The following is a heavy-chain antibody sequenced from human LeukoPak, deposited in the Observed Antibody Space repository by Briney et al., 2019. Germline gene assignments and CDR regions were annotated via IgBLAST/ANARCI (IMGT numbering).Heavy chain of an antibody. CDR3: ARELELLTFDY. J-gene: IGHJ4*02. V-gene: IGHV4-59*01. Sequence: PSETLSLTCAVYGGSFSGYYWSWIRQPPGKGLEWIGYIYYSGSTNYNPSLKSRVTISVDTSKNQFSLKLSSVTAADTAVYYCARELELLTFDYWGQGTLVTVSS. D-gene: IGHD1-7*01. CDR2: IYYSGST. CDR1: GGSFSGYY.